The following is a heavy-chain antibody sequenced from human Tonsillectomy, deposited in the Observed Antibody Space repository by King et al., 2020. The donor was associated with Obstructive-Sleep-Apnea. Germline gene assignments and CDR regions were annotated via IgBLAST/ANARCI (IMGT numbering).Heavy chain of an antibody. CDR1: GGSISSGADY. CDR2: IYYSGST. J-gene: IGHJ4*02. D-gene: IGHD1-26*01. Sequence: QLQGSGPGLVKPSQTLSLTCTVSGGSISSGADYWCWIRQPPGKGLALIVYIYYSGSTYYNPSLKSRVTVSVDTSKNPFSLKLSPVTAADTAVYYCARALVVGATVGYFDYWGQGTLVTVSS. CDR3: ARALVVGATVGYFDY. V-gene: IGHV4-30-4*01.